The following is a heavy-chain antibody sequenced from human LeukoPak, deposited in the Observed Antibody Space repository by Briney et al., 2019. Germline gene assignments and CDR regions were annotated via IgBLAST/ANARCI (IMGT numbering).Heavy chain of an antibody. CDR2: FYHSGST. CDR3: ARSSRSIAARGVYYYYMDV. CDR1: GGSISSSSYY. Sequence: SETLSLTCTVSGGSISSSSYYWGWIRQPPGKGLEWIGTFYHSGSTYYNPSLKSRVTISVDTSKNQFSLKLSSVTAADTAVYYCARSSRSIAARGVYYYYMDVWGKGTTVTVSS. J-gene: IGHJ6*03. D-gene: IGHD6-6*01. V-gene: IGHV4-39*07.